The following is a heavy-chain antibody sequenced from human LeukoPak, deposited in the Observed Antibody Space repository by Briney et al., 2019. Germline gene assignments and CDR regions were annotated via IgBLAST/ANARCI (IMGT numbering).Heavy chain of an antibody. J-gene: IGHJ4*02. CDR2: IKQDGSEE. V-gene: IGHV3-7*01. CDR1: GFTFSSYA. Sequence: GGSLRLSCAASGFTFSSYAMSWVRQAPGKGLEWVANIKQDGSEEYYVDSVKGRFTISRDNAKNSLYLQMNSLRAEDTAVYYCARDLLVTGSGGQGTLVTVSS. D-gene: IGHD4-23*01. CDR3: ARDLLVTGS.